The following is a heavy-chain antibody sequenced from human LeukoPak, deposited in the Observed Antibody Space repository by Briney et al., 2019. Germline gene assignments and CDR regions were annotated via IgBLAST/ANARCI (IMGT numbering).Heavy chain of an antibody. CDR2: ITSSGTYI. J-gene: IGHJ4*02. Sequence: GGSLRLSCATSGFTFNNYNMNWVRQAPGRALEWVSSITSSGTYIFYADSVKGRFTISRDNAKNSLYLQMNSLRAEDTAVYYCARALGWLDDWGQGTLVTVSS. CDR1: GFTFNNYN. D-gene: IGHD6-19*01. V-gene: IGHV3-21*01. CDR3: ARALGWLDD.